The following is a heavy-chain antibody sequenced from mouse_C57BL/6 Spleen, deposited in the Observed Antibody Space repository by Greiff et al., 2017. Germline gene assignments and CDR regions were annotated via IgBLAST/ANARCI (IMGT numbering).Heavy chain of an antibody. CDR2: ISSGSSTL. V-gene: IGHV5-17*01. D-gene: IGHD2-3*01. CDR1: GFTFSDYG. J-gene: IGHJ4*01. Sequence: EVHLVESGGGLVKPGGSLKLSCAASGFTFSDYGMHWVRPAPEKGLEWVAYISSGSSTLYYADTVKGRFTISRDHAKNTLFLQMTSLRSEDTAMYYCARGWLLRDAMDYWGQGTSVTVSS. CDR3: ARGWLLRDAMDY.